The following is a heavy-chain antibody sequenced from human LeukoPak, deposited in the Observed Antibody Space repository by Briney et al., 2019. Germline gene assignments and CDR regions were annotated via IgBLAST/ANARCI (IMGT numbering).Heavy chain of an antibody. D-gene: IGHD6-13*01. J-gene: IGHJ4*02. CDR2: IYSGGST. Sequence: GGSLRLSCAASGFTVSSNYMSWVRQAPGKWLEWVSVIYSGGSTYYADSVKGRFTISRDNSKNTLYLQMNSLRAEDTAVYYCAREGQQLGFDYWGQGTLVTVSS. V-gene: IGHV3-53*01. CDR3: AREGQQLGFDY. CDR1: GFTVSSNY.